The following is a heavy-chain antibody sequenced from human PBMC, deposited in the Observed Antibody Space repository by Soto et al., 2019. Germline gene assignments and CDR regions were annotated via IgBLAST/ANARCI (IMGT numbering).Heavy chain of an antibody. Sequence: GGSLRLSCVASGFIFSDYAMHWARQAPGKGLEWVALISPAGTNQYYADSAKGRFTISRDNSKNTLYLQMNSLRPEDTGLYYCARENSRISPRLFQHWGHGTLVTGSS. J-gene: IGHJ1*01. CDR3: ARENSRISPRLFQH. V-gene: IGHV3-30-3*01. CDR1: GFIFSDYA. D-gene: IGHD6-6*01. CDR2: ISPAGTNQ.